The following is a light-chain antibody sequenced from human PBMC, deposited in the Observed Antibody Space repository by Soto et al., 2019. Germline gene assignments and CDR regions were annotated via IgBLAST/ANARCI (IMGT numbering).Light chain of an antibody. V-gene: IGKV3-15*01. Sequence: EIVMTQSPATLSVSPGERATLSCRASQSVSSNLAWYQQKPGQAPRLLIYGASTRATGIPARFSGNGSGTDFTLTISSLEPEDFAVYYCQQRSNWPPWTFGQGTKVDI. J-gene: IGKJ1*01. CDR2: GAS. CDR1: QSVSSN. CDR3: QQRSNWPPWT.